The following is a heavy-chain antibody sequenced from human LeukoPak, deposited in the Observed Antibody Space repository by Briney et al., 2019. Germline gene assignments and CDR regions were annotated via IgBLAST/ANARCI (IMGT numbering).Heavy chain of an antibody. D-gene: IGHD2-15*01. CDR2: ISYDGSNK. CDR3: AKDQGWNYFDY. Sequence: GGSLRLSCAASGFTFSSYGMHWVRQAPGKGLEWVAVISYDGSNKYYADSVKGRFTIPRDNSKNTLYLQMNSLRAEDTAVYYCAKDQGWNYFDYWGQGTLVTVSS. J-gene: IGHJ4*02. CDR1: GFTFSSYG. V-gene: IGHV3-30*18.